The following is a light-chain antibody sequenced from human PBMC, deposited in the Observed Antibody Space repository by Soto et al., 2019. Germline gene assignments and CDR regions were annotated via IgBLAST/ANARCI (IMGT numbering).Light chain of an antibody. CDR1: QDISNH. CDR2: GAS. J-gene: IGKJ1*01. Sequence: DIQMTQSPSSLSASVGARVPITCRASQDISNHLAWYQQNPGKGPKLLIYGASTLHSGVPSRFSGSGSGTDFTLTISSLQPEDVATYYCQYYNINLTFGQGTKVDIK. CDR3: QYYNINLT. V-gene: IGKV1-27*01.